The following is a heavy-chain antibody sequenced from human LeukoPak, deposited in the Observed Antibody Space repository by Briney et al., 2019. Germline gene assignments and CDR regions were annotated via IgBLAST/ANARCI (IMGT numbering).Heavy chain of an antibody. CDR3: AKGGTIFGVVITFDY. V-gene: IGHV3-23*01. CDR2: ISGSGDST. CDR1: GFTFSSYA. J-gene: IGHJ4*02. Sequence: GGSLRLSCAASGFTFSSYAMGWVRQAPGKGLEWVSAISGSGDSTYYGDSVKGRFTISRDNSKNTLYLQMNSLRAEDTAVYYCAKGGTIFGVVITFDYWGQGTLVTVSS. D-gene: IGHD3-3*01.